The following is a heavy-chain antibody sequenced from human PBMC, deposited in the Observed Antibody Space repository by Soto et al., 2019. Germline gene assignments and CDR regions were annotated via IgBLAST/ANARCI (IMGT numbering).Heavy chain of an antibody. Sequence: SETLSLTCAVSGGSISSSNWWSWVRQPPGKGLEWIGEIYHSGSTNYNPSLKSRVTISVDRSKNQFSLQLNSVTPEDTAVYYCARDIAVAGTLTTRVYYYGMDVWGQGTTVTVSS. CDR3: ARDIAVAGTLTTRVYYYGMDV. CDR1: GGSISSSNW. CDR2: IYHSGST. J-gene: IGHJ6*02. V-gene: IGHV4-4*02. D-gene: IGHD6-19*01.